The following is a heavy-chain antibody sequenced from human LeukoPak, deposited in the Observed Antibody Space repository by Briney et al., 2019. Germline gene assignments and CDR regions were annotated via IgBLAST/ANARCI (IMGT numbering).Heavy chain of an antibody. Sequence: GGSLRLSCAASGFTFSSYGMHWVRQAPGKGLEWVAVISYDGSNKYYADSVKGRFTISRDNSKNTLYLQMNSLRAEDTAVYYCAKANSGYWGAFDIWGQGTMVTVSS. CDR2: ISYDGSNK. D-gene: IGHD3-22*01. V-gene: IGHV3-30*18. CDR3: AKANSGYWGAFDI. CDR1: GFTFSSYG. J-gene: IGHJ3*02.